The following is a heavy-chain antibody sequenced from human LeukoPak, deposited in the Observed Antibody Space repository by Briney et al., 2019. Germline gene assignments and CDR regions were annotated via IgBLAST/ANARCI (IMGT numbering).Heavy chain of an antibody. V-gene: IGHV1-2*02. CDR3: ARDHGRSSSAWPAGY. Sequence: ASVTVSCKASGYTFTDYYMHWVRQAPGQGLEWMGWINPDSGGTKYAQKFQGRVTMTGDTSIGTAYMELSSLRSDDTAVYYCARDHGRSSSAWPAGYWGQGTLVTVSS. CDR1: GYTFTDYY. D-gene: IGHD6-19*01. CDR2: INPDSGGT. J-gene: IGHJ4*02.